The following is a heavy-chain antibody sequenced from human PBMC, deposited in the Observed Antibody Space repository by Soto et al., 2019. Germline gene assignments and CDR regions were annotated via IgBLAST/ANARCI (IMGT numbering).Heavy chain of an antibody. CDR3: ARVPGESYAFDI. J-gene: IGHJ3*02. CDR1: GYGYASYS. Sequence: ASVEPCWEACGYGYASYSSNWVRQPTGQGLEWMGWMNPNSGNTGYAQKFQGRVTMTRNTSISTAYMELSSLRSEDTAVSYCARVPGESYAFDISGQGTMVTVPS. CDR2: MNPNSGNT. D-gene: IGHD4-17*01. V-gene: IGHV1-8*01.